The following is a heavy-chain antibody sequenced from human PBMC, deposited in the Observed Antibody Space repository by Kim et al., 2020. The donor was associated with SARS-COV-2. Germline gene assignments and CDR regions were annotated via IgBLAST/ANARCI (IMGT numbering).Heavy chain of an antibody. J-gene: IGHJ4*02. CDR2: SQ. Sequence: SQYDADSVKGRFTISRDNPKNTLYLQRNGLRAEDTAVYYCASGFLEWLGYWGQGTLVTVSS. V-gene: IGHV3-53*01. CDR3: ASGFLEWLGY. D-gene: IGHD3-3*01.